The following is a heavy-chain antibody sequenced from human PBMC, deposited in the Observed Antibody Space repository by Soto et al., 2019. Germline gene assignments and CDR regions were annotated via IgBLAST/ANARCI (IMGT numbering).Heavy chain of an antibody. D-gene: IGHD1-20*01. J-gene: IGHJ6*02. Sequence: SQTLSLTCAISGDSVSSNSAAWNWIRQSPSRGLEWLGRTYYRSKWYNDYAVSVKSRITINPDTSKNQFSLQLNSVTPEDTAVYYCARDQEYNPYYYYYGMDVWGQGTTVTVSS. CDR1: GDSVSSNSAA. V-gene: IGHV6-1*01. CDR3: ARDQEYNPYYYYYGMDV. CDR2: TYYRSKWYN.